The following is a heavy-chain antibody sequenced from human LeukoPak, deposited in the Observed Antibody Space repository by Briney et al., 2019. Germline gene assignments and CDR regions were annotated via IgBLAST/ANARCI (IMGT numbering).Heavy chain of an antibody. J-gene: IGHJ1*01. V-gene: IGHV3-30-3*01. Sequence: QSGRSLRLSCAASGFTFSSYAMHWVRQAPGKGLEWVAVISYDGSNKYYADSVKGRFTISRDNSKNTLYLQMNSLRAEDTAVYYCARADYDFWSGYYHPGVEYFQHWGQGTLVTVSS. D-gene: IGHD3-3*01. CDR3: ARADYDFWSGYYHPGVEYFQH. CDR2: ISYDGSNK. CDR1: GFTFSSYA.